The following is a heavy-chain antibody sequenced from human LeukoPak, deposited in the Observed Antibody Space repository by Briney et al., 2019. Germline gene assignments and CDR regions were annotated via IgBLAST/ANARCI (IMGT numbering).Heavy chain of an antibody. J-gene: IGHJ5*02. CDR1: GGSMTHYF. D-gene: IGHD2-2*01. CDR3: ARATQRYCSGTTCFPYWFDT. CDR2: THTSGSP. V-gene: IGHV4-4*09. Sequence: SETLSLTCTVSGGSMTHYFWNWIRQPPGKGLEWIGYTHTSGSPDYSRTLKSRVTISLDTSKNQFSLMLSSVTAADTAVYFCARATQRYCSGTTCFPYWFDTWGQGTLATVSS.